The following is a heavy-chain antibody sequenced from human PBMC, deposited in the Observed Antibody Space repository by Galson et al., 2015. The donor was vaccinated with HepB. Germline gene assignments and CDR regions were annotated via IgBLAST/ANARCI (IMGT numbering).Heavy chain of an antibody. CDR2: ISHTGGT. D-gene: IGHD2/OR15-2a*01. V-gene: IGHV4-31*03. CDR1: GYAISSGGFY. J-gene: IGHJ5*02. CDR3: ARTEEPTTFGGGGLLFDP. Sequence: TLSLTCTVSGYAISSGGFYWSWIRQRPGKGLEWLGYISHTGGTYYNPSLGGRLTLSVDRWKNQFSLRLKSLTAADTAIYYCARTEEPTTFGGGGLLFDPWGQGTLVIVSS.